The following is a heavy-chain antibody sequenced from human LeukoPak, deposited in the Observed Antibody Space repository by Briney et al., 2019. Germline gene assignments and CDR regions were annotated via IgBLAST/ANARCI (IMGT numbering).Heavy chain of an antibody. V-gene: IGHV4-30-4*08. CDR1: SGSISGGDYY. D-gene: IGHD3-3*01. CDR3: AVGEAVIAHYFVY. CDR2: IDYSGST. J-gene: IGHJ4*02. Sequence: SETLSLTSTVSSGSISGGDYYWRSIRQPPGRGGWLIGYIDYSGSTYYNPSLVSLVTISLYTSNNQFSLKLRCVTPADTAVYYCAVGEAVIAHYFVYWGQGTLVTVSS.